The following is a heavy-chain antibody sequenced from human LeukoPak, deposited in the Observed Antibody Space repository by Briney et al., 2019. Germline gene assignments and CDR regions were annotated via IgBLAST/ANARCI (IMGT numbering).Heavy chain of an antibody. D-gene: IGHD3-3*01. V-gene: IGHV3-74*01. Sequence: GGSLRLSCAASGNYWMHWVRQAPGKGLVWVSHVNSDGSWTSYADSVKGRFTISRDNSKNTLYLQMNSLRAEDTAVYYCAKDQGSGHGSYTWGTFDYWGLETLVTVFS. CDR1: GNYW. CDR2: VNSDGSWT. J-gene: IGHJ4*01. CDR3: AKDQGSGHGSYTWGTFDY.